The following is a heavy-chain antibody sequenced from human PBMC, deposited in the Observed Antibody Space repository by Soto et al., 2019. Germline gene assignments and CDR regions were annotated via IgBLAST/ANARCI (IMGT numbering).Heavy chain of an antibody. CDR3: ARVYDILTGYLHYYYGMDV. CDR1: GGTFSSYA. CDR2: IIPIFGTA. Sequence: SVKVSCKASGGTFSSYAISWVRQAPGQGLEWMGGIIPIFGTANYAQKFQGRVTITADESTSTAYMELSSLRSEDTAVYYCARVYDILTGYLHYYYGMDVWGQGTTVTVSS. V-gene: IGHV1-69*13. J-gene: IGHJ6*02. D-gene: IGHD3-9*01.